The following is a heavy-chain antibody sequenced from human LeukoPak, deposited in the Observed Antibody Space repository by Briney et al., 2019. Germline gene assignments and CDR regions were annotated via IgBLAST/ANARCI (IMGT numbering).Heavy chain of an antibody. Sequence: SETLSLTCTVSGGSISSSSYYWGWIRQPPGKGLEWIGSIYYSGSTYYNPSLKSRVTISVDTSKNQFSLKLSSVTAADTAVYYCAREGPGWGADYWGQGTLVTVSS. CDR2: IYYSGST. D-gene: IGHD3-16*01. CDR3: AREGPGWGADY. CDR1: GGSISSSSYY. V-gene: IGHV4-39*07. J-gene: IGHJ4*02.